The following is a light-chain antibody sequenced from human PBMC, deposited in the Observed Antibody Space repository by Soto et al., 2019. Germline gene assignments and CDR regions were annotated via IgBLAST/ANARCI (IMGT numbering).Light chain of an antibody. CDR2: SNN. V-gene: IGLV1-44*01. Sequence: QSVLTQPPSASGTPGQWVTISCSGSSSNNGSNTVNWYQHLPGTAPKLLMYSNNQRPSGVPDRFSGSKPGTSASLAISGLQSEDEADYYCAAWDDSLNGYVFGTGTKLTVL. J-gene: IGLJ1*01. CDR1: SSNNGSNT. CDR3: AAWDDSLNGYV.